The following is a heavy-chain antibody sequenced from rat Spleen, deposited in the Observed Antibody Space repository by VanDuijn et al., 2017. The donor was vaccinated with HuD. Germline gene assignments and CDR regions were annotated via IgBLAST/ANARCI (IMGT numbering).Heavy chain of an antibody. CDR3: ARGDSGYWYFDF. CDR1: GFTFSDYA. V-gene: IGHV5-7*01. CDR2: IIYDGSST. D-gene: IGHD4-3*01. J-gene: IGHJ1*01. Sequence: EVQLVESGGGLVQPGRSLKLSCAASGFTFSDYAMAWVRQSPKKGLEWVATIIYDGSSTYYRDSVKGRFTISRDNAKSTLYLQMDSLRSEDTATYYCARGDSGYWYFDFWGPGTMVTVSS.